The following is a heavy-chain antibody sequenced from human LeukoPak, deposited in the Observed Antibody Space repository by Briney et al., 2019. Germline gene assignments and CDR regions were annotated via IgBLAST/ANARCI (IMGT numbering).Heavy chain of an antibody. Sequence: GGSLRLSCAASGFTFSTYSMNWVRQAPGKGLEWVSSISGSISYIYYADSLKGRFTISRDNAKNSLYLQMNSLRAEDTAAYYCARGRDYGDYADYWGQGTLVTVSS. V-gene: IGHV3-21*01. CDR3: ARGRDYGDYADY. CDR2: ISGSISYI. CDR1: GFTFSTYS. J-gene: IGHJ4*02. D-gene: IGHD4-17*01.